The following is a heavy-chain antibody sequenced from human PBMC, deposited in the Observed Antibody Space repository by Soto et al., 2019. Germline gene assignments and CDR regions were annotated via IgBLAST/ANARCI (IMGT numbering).Heavy chain of an antibody. CDR1: GFMFSAYW. J-gene: IGHJ4*02. CDR3: ARDFYGGYTYGPGDY. V-gene: IGHV3-7*01. CDR2: IHGDGGKI. D-gene: IGHD5-18*01. Sequence: PVGSLRLSRAASGFMFSAYWMSWVRQAPGKGLEWVANIHGDGGKIYYVDSVKGRFTISRDNAKRSLYLQMNSLRAEDTAVYYCARDFYGGYTYGPGDYWGQGALVTVFS.